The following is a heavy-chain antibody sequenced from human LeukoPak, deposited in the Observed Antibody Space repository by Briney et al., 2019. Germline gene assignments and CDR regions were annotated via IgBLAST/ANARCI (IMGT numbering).Heavy chain of an antibody. V-gene: IGHV3-53*01. CDR2: IYSGGST. Sequence: GGSLRLSCAASGFTLRSYGMNWVRQAPGKGLEWVSVIYSGGSTYYADSVKGRFTISRDNSKNTLYLQMNSLRAEDTAVYYCARDPGGYSSGWFDYWGQGTLVTVSS. CDR3: ARDPGGYSSGWFDY. CDR1: GFTLRSYG. D-gene: IGHD6-19*01. J-gene: IGHJ4*02.